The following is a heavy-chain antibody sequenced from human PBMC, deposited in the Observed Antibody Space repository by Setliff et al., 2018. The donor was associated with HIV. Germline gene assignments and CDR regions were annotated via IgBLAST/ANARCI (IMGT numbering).Heavy chain of an antibody. V-gene: IGHV3-48*01. CDR2: ITSTGINI. D-gene: IGHD1-26*01. CDR3: ARLAHPRYSGNYYGTSAGTFDY. Sequence: QPGGSLRLSCAASGFSFKIYNMNWVRQAPGKGLEWISFITSTGINIYYTDSVKGRFTISRDNSKNTVYLQMNSLRADDTAVYFCARLAHPRYSGNYYGTSAGTFDYWGQGTLVTVSS. CDR1: GFSFKIYN. J-gene: IGHJ4*02.